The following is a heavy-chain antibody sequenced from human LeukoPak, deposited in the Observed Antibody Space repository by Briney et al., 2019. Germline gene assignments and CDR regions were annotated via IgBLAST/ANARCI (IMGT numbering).Heavy chain of an antibody. Sequence: GGSLRLSCAASGFTFSSYAMHWVRQAPGKGLEWVAVISYDGSNKYYADSVKGRFTISRDNSKNTLYLQMNSLRAEDTAVYYCAKDRTGRKSSTSCVFDYWGQGTLVTVSS. D-gene: IGHD2-2*01. CDR1: GFTFSSYA. CDR3: AKDRTGRKSSTSCVFDY. J-gene: IGHJ4*02. CDR2: ISYDGSNK. V-gene: IGHV3-30-3*01.